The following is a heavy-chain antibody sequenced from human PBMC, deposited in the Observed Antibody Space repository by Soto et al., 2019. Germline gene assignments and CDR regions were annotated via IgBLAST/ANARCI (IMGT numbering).Heavy chain of an antibody. Sequence: EVPLVESGGGLVQPGRSLRLSCAASGFTFDDYAMHWVRQAPGKGLEWVSGISWNSGSIGYADSVKGRFTISRDNAKNSLYLQMNSLRAEDTALYYCARIPDCSGGSCYENWGQGTLVTVSS. CDR1: GFTFDDYA. J-gene: IGHJ4*02. V-gene: IGHV3-9*01. CDR3: ARIPDCSGGSCYEN. CDR2: ISWNSGSI. D-gene: IGHD2-15*01.